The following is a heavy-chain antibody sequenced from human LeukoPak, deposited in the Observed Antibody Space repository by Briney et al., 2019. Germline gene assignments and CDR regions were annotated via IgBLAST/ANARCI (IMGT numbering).Heavy chain of an antibody. J-gene: IGHJ4*02. D-gene: IGHD6-13*01. CDR1: GLTFSSYA. Sequence: QTGGSLRLSCAASGLTFSSYAMHWVRQAPGKGLEWVAVISYDGSNKYYADSVKGRFTISRDNSKNTLYLQMNSLRAEDTAVYYCARDLAHPGYSSSWYLDYWGQGTLVTVSS. V-gene: IGHV3-30-3*01. CDR3: ARDLAHPGYSSSWYLDY. CDR2: ISYDGSNK.